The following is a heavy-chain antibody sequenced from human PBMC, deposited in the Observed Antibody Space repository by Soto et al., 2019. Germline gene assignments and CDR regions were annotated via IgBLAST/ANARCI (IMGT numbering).Heavy chain of an antibody. CDR3: ARSPVYYYDSSGYLDY. CDR1: GGSISSGDYY. CDR2: IYYSGST. D-gene: IGHD3-22*01. V-gene: IGHV4-30-4*01. Sequence: SETLSLTCTVSGGSISSGDYYWSWIRQPPGKGLEWIGYIYYSGSTYYNPSLKSRVTISVDTSKNQFSLKLSSVTAADTAVYYCARSPVYYYDSSGYLDYSGQGTLVPVSS. J-gene: IGHJ4*02.